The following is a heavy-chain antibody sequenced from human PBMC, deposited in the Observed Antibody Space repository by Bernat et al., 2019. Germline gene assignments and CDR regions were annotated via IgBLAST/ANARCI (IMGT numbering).Heavy chain of an antibody. D-gene: IGHD3-10*01. CDR1: GGSISSSSYY. J-gene: IGHJ3*02. Sequence: QLQLQESGPGLVKPSETLSLTCTVSGGSISSSSYYWGWIRQPPGKGLEWIGSIYYSGSTYYNPSLKSRVTISIDTTKTPFTLRLSSVTSAGTAVYDCASSYYYGSGSYLDIWGQGTMVTVSS. CDR3: ASSYYYGSGSYLDI. V-gene: IGHV4-39*01. CDR2: IYYSGST.